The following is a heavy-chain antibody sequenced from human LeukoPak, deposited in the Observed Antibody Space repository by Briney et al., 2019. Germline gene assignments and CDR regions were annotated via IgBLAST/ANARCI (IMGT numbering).Heavy chain of an antibody. CDR3: ARRYCSGGSCYYFDY. V-gene: IGHV5-51*01. CDR2: IYPGDSDT. Sequence: GESLKISCKGSGYSFTSYWIGWVRQMPGKSLEWMGIIYPGDSDTRYSPSFQGQVTISADKSISTAYLQWSSLKASDTAMYYCARRYCSGGSCYYFDYWGQGTLVTVSS. CDR1: GYSFTSYW. D-gene: IGHD2-15*01. J-gene: IGHJ4*02.